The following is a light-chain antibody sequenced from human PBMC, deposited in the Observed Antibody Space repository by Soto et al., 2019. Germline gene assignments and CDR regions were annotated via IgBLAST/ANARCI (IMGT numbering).Light chain of an antibody. CDR2: TAS. V-gene: IGKV1-39*01. Sequence: DSQMTQSPSSQSASVGDRVTITCRTSQSIGNYVNWYQQKPGKAPKLLIYTASSLQSGAPSRFSGSASGTDFTLTISSLQPEDFATYYCQQTYIMPFTFGGGTKVEI. CDR1: QSIGNY. CDR3: QQTYIMPFT. J-gene: IGKJ4*01.